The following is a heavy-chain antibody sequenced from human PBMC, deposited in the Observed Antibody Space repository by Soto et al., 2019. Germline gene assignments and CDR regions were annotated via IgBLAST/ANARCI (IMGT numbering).Heavy chain of an antibody. CDR1: GFTFSSYA. D-gene: IGHD6-6*01. CDR3: AKRSGYSSSSP. J-gene: IGHJ5*02. Sequence: GGSLRLSCAASGFTFSSYAMSWVRQAPGKGLEWVSAISGSGGSTYYADSVKGRFTISRDNSKNTLYLQMNSLGAEDTAVYYCAKRSGYSSSSPWGQGTLVTVSS. V-gene: IGHV3-23*01. CDR2: ISGSGGST.